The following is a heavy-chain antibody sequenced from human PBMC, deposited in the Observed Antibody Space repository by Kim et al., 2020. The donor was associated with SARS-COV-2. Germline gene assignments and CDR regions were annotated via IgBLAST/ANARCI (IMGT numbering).Heavy chain of an antibody. J-gene: IGHJ5*02. CDR3: ARRPTWELLYPFDP. D-gene: IGHD1-26*01. Sequence: SETLSLTCAVYGGSFSGYYWSWIRQPPGKGLEWIGEINHSGSTNYNPSLKSRATISVDTSKNQFSLKLSSVTAADTAVYYCARRPTWELLYPFDPWGQGTLVTVSS. CDR1: GGSFSGYY. CDR2: INHSGST. V-gene: IGHV4-34*01.